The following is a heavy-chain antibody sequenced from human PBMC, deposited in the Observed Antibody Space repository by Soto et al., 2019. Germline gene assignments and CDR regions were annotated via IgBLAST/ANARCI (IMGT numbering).Heavy chain of an antibody. J-gene: IGHJ4*02. CDR2: VYYSGTT. Sequence: SETLSLTCSVSGGSVSDKTYYWSWIRQPPGKRLEWIGYVYYSGTTNYNPSLKSRVTISVDLSKNRFSLRLSSVTMADTALYYCARTTAVPNTPRSRYFFDYWGQGTLVTAPQ. CDR3: ARTTAVPNTPRSRYFFDY. V-gene: IGHV4-61*01. CDR1: GGSVSDKTYY. D-gene: IGHD4-17*01.